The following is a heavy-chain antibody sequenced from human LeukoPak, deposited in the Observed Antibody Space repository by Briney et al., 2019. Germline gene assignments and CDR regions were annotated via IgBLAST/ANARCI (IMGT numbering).Heavy chain of an antibody. CDR2: IIPIFGTA. CDR1: GGTFSSYA. D-gene: IGHD3-16*02. Sequence: ASVKVSCKASGGTFSSYAISWVRQAPGQGLEWMGGIIPIFGTANYAQKFQGRVTITADKSTSTAYMELSSLRSEDTAVYYCAVTVTESGVYYYYYMDVWGKGTTVTVSS. CDR3: AVTVTESGVYYYYYMDV. V-gene: IGHV1-69*06. J-gene: IGHJ6*03.